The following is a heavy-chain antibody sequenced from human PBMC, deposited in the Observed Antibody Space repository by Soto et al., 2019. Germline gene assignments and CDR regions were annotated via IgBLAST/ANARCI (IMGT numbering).Heavy chain of an antibody. J-gene: IGHJ6*02. Sequence: GGSLRLSCAASGFTFSSYSMNWVRQAPGKGLEWVSYISSSSSTIYYADSVKGRSTISRDNAKNSLYLQMNSLRDEDTAVYYCAREEPGAAAGTEYYGMDVWGQGTTVTVSS. CDR1: GFTFSSYS. CDR2: ISSSSSTI. D-gene: IGHD6-13*01. V-gene: IGHV3-48*02. CDR3: AREEPGAAAGTEYYGMDV.